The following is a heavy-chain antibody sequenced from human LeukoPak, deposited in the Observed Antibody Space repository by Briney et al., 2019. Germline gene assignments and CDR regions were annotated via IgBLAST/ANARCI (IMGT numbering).Heavy chain of an antibody. CDR3: ARGRYYDFWSGPYYYGMDV. V-gene: IGHV4-34*01. J-gene: IGHJ6*02. Sequence: SETLSLTCAVYGGSCSGYYWSWIRQPPGKGLEWIGEINHSGSTNYNPSLKSRVTISVDTSKNQFSLKLSSVTAADTAVYYCARGRYYDFWSGPYYYGMDVWGQGTLVTVSS. CDR1: GGSCSGYY. CDR2: INHSGST. D-gene: IGHD3-3*01.